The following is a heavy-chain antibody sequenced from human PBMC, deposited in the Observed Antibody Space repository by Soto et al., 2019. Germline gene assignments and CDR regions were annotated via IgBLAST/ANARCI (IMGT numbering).Heavy chain of an antibody. J-gene: IGHJ6*02. Sequence: VTVSFKDSGGTFSSYAITWVRQAPGHGLEWMGGIIPIFGTANYAQKFQGRVTITADESTSTAYMELSSLRSEDTAVYYCARDRRGLLDVGSGSYGMDVWGQGTTVTVSS. CDR2: IIPIFGTA. CDR1: GGTFSSYA. V-gene: IGHV1-69*13. D-gene: IGHD3-3*01. CDR3: ARDRRGLLDVGSGSYGMDV.